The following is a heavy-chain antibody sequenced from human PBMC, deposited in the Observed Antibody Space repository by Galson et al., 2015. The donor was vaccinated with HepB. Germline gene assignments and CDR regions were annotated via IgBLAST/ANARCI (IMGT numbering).Heavy chain of an antibody. CDR3: AREGYSSSSNGYFDH. V-gene: IGHV4-30-4*01. D-gene: IGHD6-6*01. CDR2: IYHSGVT. Sequence: TLSLTCTVSGDSIISPHYYWSWIRQPPGKGLEWIAYIYHSGVTNYNPSLESRVTISVDTSKNQFSLRLSSGTAADTAMYYCAREGYSSSSNGYFDHWGQGIQVTVSS. J-gene: IGHJ4*02. CDR1: GDSIISPHYY.